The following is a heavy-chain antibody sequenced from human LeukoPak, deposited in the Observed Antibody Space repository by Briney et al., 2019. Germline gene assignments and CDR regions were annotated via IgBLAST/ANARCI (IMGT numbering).Heavy chain of an antibody. CDR3: ARAGWYEPADY. J-gene: IGHJ4*02. Sequence: GGSLRLSCAASGFTFSSYSMNWVRQAPGKGLDWVSSISSNSSYIYYADSVNGRFTISRDNAKNSLYLQMNSLRAEDTAVYYCARAGWYEPADYWGQGTLVTVSS. CDR2: ISSNSSYI. D-gene: IGHD6-19*01. V-gene: IGHV3-21*01. CDR1: GFTFSSYS.